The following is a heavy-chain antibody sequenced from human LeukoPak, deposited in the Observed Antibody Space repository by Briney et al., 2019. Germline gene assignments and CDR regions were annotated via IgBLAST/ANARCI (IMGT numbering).Heavy chain of an antibody. V-gene: IGHV1-18*01. CDR3: ASARGSYNWNYHWFDP. CDR2: ISAYNGNT. J-gene: IGHJ5*02. Sequence: GASVKVSCKASGYTFTSYGISWVRQAPGQGLEWMEWISAYNGNTNYAQKLQGRVTMTTDTSTSTAYMELRSLRSDDTAVYYCASARGSYNWNYHWFDPWGQGTLVTVSS. D-gene: IGHD1-7*01. CDR1: GYTFTSYG.